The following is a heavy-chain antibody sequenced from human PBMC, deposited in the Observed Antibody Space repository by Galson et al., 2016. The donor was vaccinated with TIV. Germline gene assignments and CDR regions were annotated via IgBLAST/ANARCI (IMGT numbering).Heavy chain of an antibody. J-gene: IGHJ3*02. V-gene: IGHV3-9*01. CDR3: VKTNIYLYVVVADGAFDI. CDR1: GFTFDEYA. D-gene: IGHD2-2*01. CDR2: ITRNSGNI. Sequence: LRLSCAASGFTFDEYAMHWVRQAPGKGLEWVAGITRNSGNIGYADSVKGRFTISRDNAKNSLYLQMNSLRTEDTALYYCVKTNIYLYVVVADGAFDIRGQGTMVAVS.